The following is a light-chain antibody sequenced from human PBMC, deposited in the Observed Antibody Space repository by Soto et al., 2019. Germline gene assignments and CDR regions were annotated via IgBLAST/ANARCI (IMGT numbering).Light chain of an antibody. CDR2: EGS. CDR1: SSDVGSYNL. J-gene: IGLJ3*02. Sequence: QAVVTQPASVSGSPGQSITISCTGTSSDVGSYNLVSWYQQHPGKAPKPMIYEGSKRPSGVSNRFSGSKSGNTASLTISGLQAEDEADYYCCSYAGSSTWVFGGGTKLTVL. CDR3: CSYAGSSTWV. V-gene: IGLV2-23*01.